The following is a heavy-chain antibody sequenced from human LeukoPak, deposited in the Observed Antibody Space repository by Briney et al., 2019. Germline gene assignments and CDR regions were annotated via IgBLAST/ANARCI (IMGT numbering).Heavy chain of an antibody. CDR2: INPNSGGT. Sequence: ASVKVSCKASGYTFTSYDINWVRQATGQGLEWMGRINPNSGGTNYAQKFQGRVTMTRDTSISTAYMELSRLRSDDTAVYYCARDHAAYDSSGYYYATNTFDYWGQGTLVTVSS. CDR3: ARDHAAYDSSGYYYATNTFDY. D-gene: IGHD3-22*01. J-gene: IGHJ4*02. V-gene: IGHV1-2*06. CDR1: GYTFTSYD.